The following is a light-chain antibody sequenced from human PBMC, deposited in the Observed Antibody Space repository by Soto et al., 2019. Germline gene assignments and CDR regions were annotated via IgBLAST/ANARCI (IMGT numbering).Light chain of an antibody. CDR1: QSVSSSY. J-gene: IGKJ1*01. CDR2: GAS. Sequence: ELVLTQSPGPLSLSPGERATLSCRASQSVSSSYLAWYQQKPGQAPRPLIYGASSRAIGIPDRFSGSGSGTDFTLTISRLEPEDFAVYYCQQYGRSPWTFGQGTKVEIK. V-gene: IGKV3-20*01. CDR3: QQYGRSPWT.